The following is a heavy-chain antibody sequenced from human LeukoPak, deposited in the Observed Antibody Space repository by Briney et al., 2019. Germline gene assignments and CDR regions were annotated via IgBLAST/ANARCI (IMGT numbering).Heavy chain of an antibody. CDR2: LNWSGGKT. CDR1: GFKFDDRG. V-gene: IGHV3-20*04. D-gene: IGHD6-19*01. Sequence: PGGSLRLSCAASGFKFDDRGMSWVRQAPGKGLEWVSGLNWSGGKTGYADSVKGRFTISRDNSKNFVVLQMNSLRVEDTAFYYCARSASVAVDYYFDSWGQGTLVTVSS. CDR3: ARSASVAVDYYFDS. J-gene: IGHJ4*02.